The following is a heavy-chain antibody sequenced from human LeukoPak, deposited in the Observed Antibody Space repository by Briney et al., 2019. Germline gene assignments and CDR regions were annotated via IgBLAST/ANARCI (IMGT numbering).Heavy chain of an antibody. J-gene: IGHJ5*02. V-gene: IGHV1-2*02. CDR1: RYTFTGYY. CDR2: INPNSGGT. D-gene: IGHD6-13*01. CDR3: ARDRFAAAGNWFDP. Sequence: ASVKVSSKASRYTFTGYYMHWVRQAPGQGLEWMGWINPNSGGTNYAQKCQGRVTMARDTSISTAYMELSRLRSDDTAVYYWARDRFAAAGNWFDPWGQGTLGTGSS.